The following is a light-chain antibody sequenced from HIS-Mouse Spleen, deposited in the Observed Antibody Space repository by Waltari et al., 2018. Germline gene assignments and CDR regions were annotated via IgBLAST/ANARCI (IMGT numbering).Light chain of an antibody. CDR3: QSADSSGTYRGV. V-gene: IGLV3-25*03. J-gene: IGLJ2*01. CDR2: KDR. Sequence: SYELTQPPSVSVSPGQTARITCSGDALPKQYAYWYQQKPGQAPVLGIYKDRERPSGIPERFSGSSAGTTVTLTISGVQAEDEADYYCQSADSSGTYRGVFGGGTKLTVL. CDR1: ALPKQY.